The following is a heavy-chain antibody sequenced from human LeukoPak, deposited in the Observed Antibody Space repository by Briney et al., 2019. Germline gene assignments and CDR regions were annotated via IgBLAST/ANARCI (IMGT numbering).Heavy chain of an antibody. V-gene: IGHV3-7*01. D-gene: IGHD5-18*01. CDR1: GFIFSGYW. J-gene: IGHJ4*02. CDR2: IKQDGSEK. CDR3: ASPGSVGDTGMPDY. Sequence: GGSLRLSCAASGFIFSGYWMTWVRQAPGKGLEWVANIKQDGSEKYYVDTVKGRFTISRDNAKNSLYLQMNSLRDEDTAVYYCASPGSVGDTGMPDYWGQGTLVTVSS.